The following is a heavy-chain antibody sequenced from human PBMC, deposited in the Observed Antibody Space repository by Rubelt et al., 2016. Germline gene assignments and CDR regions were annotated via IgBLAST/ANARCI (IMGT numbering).Heavy chain of an antibody. CDR1: GYTFTSYA. V-gene: IGHV1-3*01. Sequence: QVQLVQSGAEVKKPGASVKVSCKASGYTFTSYAMHWVRQAPGQRLELMGWINAGNGNTKYSQKFQGRVTITRDTSASTAYMELSSLRSEDTAVYYCARGLGLGYSSSWFNWFDPWGQGTLVTVSS. J-gene: IGHJ5*02. CDR2: INAGNGNT. CDR3: ARGLGLGYSSSWFNWFDP. D-gene: IGHD6-13*01.